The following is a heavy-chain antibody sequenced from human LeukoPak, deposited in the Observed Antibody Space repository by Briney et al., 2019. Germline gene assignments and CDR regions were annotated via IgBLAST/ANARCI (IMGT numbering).Heavy chain of an antibody. V-gene: IGHV4-34*01. CDR3: ARGLPTMIVVVSKVGWFDP. J-gene: IGHJ5*02. CDR1: GGSFSGYY. D-gene: IGHD3-22*01. CDR2: INHSGST. Sequence: PSVTLSLTCAVYGGSFSGYYWSWIRQPPGKGLEWIGEINHSGSTNYNPSLKSRVTISVDTSKNQFSLKLSSVTAADTAVYYCARGLPTMIVVVSKVGWFDPWGQGTLVTVSS.